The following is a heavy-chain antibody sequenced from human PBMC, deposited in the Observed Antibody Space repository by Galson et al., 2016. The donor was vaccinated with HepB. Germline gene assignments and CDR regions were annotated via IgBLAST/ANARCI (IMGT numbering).Heavy chain of an antibody. J-gene: IGHJ4*02. CDR1: GGSISSGSYF. V-gene: IGHV4-61*02. D-gene: IGHD3-10*01. CDR2: MFTSGNS. Sequence: TLSLTCTVSGGSISSGSYFCNWIRQPAGKGLEWIGSMFTSGNSNYNPSLKSRVTISLDTSKNQFFLKMSSVTAADTAVYYCAVWFGDGNYWGQGILVTVSS. CDR3: AVWFGDGNY.